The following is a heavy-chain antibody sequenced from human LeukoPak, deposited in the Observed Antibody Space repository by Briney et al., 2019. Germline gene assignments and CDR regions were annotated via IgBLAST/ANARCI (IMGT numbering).Heavy chain of an antibody. CDR1: GFTFSHYR. Sequence: GGSLRLSCAASGFTFSHYRMSWVRQAPGKGLEWVSVIYSGGSTYYADSVKGRFTISRDNAKNSLYLQMNNLRAEDTAVYYCASKGGSFTISGVVYNDAFAIWGQGTMVTVS. CDR3: ASKGGSFTISGVVYNDAFAI. D-gene: IGHD3-3*01. J-gene: IGHJ3*02. V-gene: IGHV3-66*01. CDR2: IYSGGST.